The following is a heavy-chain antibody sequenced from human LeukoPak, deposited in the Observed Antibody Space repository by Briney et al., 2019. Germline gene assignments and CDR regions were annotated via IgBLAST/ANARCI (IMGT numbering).Heavy chain of an antibody. V-gene: IGHV4-59*01. Sequence: SETLSLTCTVSGGSIRSYYWSWIRQPPGKGLEWIGYIYSSGSSNYNPSLKSRVTISVDTSKNQFSLKLSSVSAADTAVYYCASHRHSSSWAFDYWGQGTLVTVSS. CDR3: ASHRHSSSWAFDY. CDR1: GGSIRSYY. D-gene: IGHD6-13*01. CDR2: IYSSGSS. J-gene: IGHJ4*02.